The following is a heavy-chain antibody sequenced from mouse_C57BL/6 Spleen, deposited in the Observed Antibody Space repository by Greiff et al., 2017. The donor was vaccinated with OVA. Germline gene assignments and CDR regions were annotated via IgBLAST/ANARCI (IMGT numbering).Heavy chain of an antibody. V-gene: IGHV1-15*01. CDR3: TRSTGYYARDY. CDR1: GYTFTDYE. J-gene: IGHJ4*01. CDR2: IDPATGGT. Sequence: VQLQQSGAELVRPGASVTLSCKASGYTFTDYEMHWVKQTPVHGLEWIGAIDPATGGTAYNQKFKGKAILTADKSSSTAYMELRSLTSEDSAVYYCTRSTGYYARDYWGQGTSVTVSS.